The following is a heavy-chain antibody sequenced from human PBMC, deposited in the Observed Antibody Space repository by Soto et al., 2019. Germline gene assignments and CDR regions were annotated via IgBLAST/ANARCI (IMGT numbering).Heavy chain of an antibody. Sequence: PGESLKISCKGSGYSFTSYWIGWVRQMPGKGLEWMGIIYPGDSDTRYSPSFQGQVTISADKSISTAYLQWSSLKASDTAMYYCARRGTYYYDSSGYYYEYFDYRGQGTLVTVSS. CDR1: GYSFTSYW. D-gene: IGHD3-22*01. CDR3: ARRGTYYYDSSGYYYEYFDY. V-gene: IGHV5-51*01. CDR2: IYPGDSDT. J-gene: IGHJ4*02.